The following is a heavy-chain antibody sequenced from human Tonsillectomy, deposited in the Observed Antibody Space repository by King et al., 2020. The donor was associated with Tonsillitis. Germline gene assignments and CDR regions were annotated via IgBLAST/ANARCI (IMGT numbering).Heavy chain of an antibody. CDR1: GYSFTSYW. V-gene: IGHV5-10-1*01. J-gene: IGHJ6*02. CDR2: IDPSDSYT. Sequence: QLVQSGAEVKKPGESLRISCKGSGYSFTSYWITWVRQMPGKGLEWMGRIDPSDSYTNYGPSFEGHVTISADKSISTAYLQWSSLKASDTAMYYCATTFSDGSGGYPRETDLYYYGLAGWGQGTTVTVSS. CDR3: ATTFSDGSGGYPRETDLYYYGLAG. D-gene: IGHD3-10*01.